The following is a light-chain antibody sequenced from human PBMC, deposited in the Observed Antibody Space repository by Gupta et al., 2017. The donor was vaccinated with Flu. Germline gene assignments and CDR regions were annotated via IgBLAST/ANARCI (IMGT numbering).Light chain of an antibody. Sequence: DIQMTQSPSSLSASVGDRVTITCRASQSISSYLNWYQQRPGKAPKLLIYAASSLQRGVTSRFSGSGDGTDFTLTISSRQPEDFATYYCQQRYSNHSPITFGGGTKVEIK. V-gene: IGKV1-39*01. J-gene: IGKJ4*01. CDR1: QSISSY. CDR2: AAS. CDR3: QQRYSNHSPIT.